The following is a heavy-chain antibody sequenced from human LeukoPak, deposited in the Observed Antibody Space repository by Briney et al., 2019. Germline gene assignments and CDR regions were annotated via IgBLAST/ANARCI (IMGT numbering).Heavy chain of an antibody. CDR1: GGSISSYY. CDR3: ARASDFWSGYYLDY. V-gene: IGHV4-59*01. CDR2: IYYSGST. Sequence: SETLSLTCTVSGGSISSYYWSWIRQPPGKGLEWIGYIYYSGSTNYNPSLKSRVTISVDTSKNQFSLKLSSVTAADTAVYYCARASDFWSGYYLDYWGQGTLVTVSS. J-gene: IGHJ4*02. D-gene: IGHD3-3*01.